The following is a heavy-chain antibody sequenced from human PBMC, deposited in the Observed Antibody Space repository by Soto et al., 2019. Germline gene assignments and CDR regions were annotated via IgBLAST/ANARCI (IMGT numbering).Heavy chain of an antibody. J-gene: IGHJ4*02. D-gene: IGHD3-10*01. Sequence: QVQLVQSGAEVKKPGTSVKVSCTTSGYTFSNHGIIWVRQAPGQGLDYMGWISAYNGDTNYAQKFQGRVTMTTDTSTNRAYLELRSLRSDDTAVYYCARGAPIWFLSVVFDYWGQGSLVTVSS. CDR2: ISAYNGDT. V-gene: IGHV1-18*01. CDR1: GYTFSNHG. CDR3: ARGAPIWFLSVVFDY.